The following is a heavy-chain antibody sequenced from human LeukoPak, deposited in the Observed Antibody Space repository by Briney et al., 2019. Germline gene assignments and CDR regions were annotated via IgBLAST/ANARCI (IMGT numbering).Heavy chain of an antibody. CDR3: AKNPRLEGWIYFDS. J-gene: IGHJ4*02. Sequence: GGSLRLSCAASGFTFDDYGMTWVRQTPGKGLEWVSTINWNGGSTAYADSVKGRFTISRDNSKNTLSLQMNSLTAEDTAVYYCAKNPRLEGWIYFDSWGQGILVTVSS. D-gene: IGHD1-1*01. CDR1: GFTFDDYG. CDR2: INWNGGST. V-gene: IGHV3-20*04.